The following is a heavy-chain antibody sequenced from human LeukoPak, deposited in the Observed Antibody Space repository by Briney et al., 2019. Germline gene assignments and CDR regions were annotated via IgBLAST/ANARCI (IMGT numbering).Heavy chain of an antibody. CDR1: GGSFSGYY. D-gene: IGHD3-22*01. CDR2: INHSGST. J-gene: IGHJ6*03. Sequence: PSETLSLTCAVYGGSFSGYYWSWIRQPPGKGLEWIGEINHSGSTNYNPSLKSRVTISVDTSKNQFSLKLSSVTAADTAVYYCARGVDYYDSSGYYAHYYYYYMDVWGKGTTVTISS. CDR3: ARGVDYYDSSGYYAHYYYYYMDV. V-gene: IGHV4-34*01.